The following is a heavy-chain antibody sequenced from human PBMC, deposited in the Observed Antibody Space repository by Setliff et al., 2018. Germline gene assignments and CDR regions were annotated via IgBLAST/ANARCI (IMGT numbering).Heavy chain of an antibody. D-gene: IGHD3-9*01. V-gene: IGHV1-69-2*01. CDR1: GYTFTDYY. CDR2: VDPEDGHT. Sequence: GASVKVSCKASGYTFTDYYMHWVQQAPGKGLEWMGRVDPEDGHTKYAEKFQGRITISADMSLDIAHMELGSLTSEDTAVYYCTTGLRHGVPYFDPWGQGTLVTVSS. J-gene: IGHJ5*02. CDR3: TTGLRHGVPYFDP.